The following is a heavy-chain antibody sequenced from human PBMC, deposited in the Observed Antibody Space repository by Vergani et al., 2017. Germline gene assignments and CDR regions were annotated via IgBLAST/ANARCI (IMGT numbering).Heavy chain of an antibody. J-gene: IGHJ6*03. CDR2: ISWNSGSI. CDR3: AKDQSSHYYYMDV. V-gene: IGHV3-9*01. Sequence: EVQLVESGGGLVQPGRSLRLSCAASGFTFDDYAMHWVRQAPGKGLEWVSVISWNSGSIGYADSVKGRFTISRDNAKNSLYLQMNCLRAEDTALFYCAKDQSSHYYYMDVWGKGTTVTVSS. D-gene: IGHD2-2*01. CDR1: GFTFDDYA.